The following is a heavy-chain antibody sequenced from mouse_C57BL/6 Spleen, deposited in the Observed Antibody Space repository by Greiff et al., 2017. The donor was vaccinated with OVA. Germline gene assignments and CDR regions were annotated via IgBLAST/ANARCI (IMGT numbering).Heavy chain of an antibody. CDR1: GYTFTSYW. Sequence: QVQLQQPGAELVRPGSSVKLSCKASGYTFTSYWMHWVKQRPIQGLEWIGNIDPSDSETHSNQKFKDKATLTGDKSSSTAYMQLSSLTSEDSAVYYCARSDITTVVEGRYFDYWGQGTTLTVSS. D-gene: IGHD1-1*01. V-gene: IGHV1-52*01. CDR3: ARSDITTVVEGRYFDY. J-gene: IGHJ2*01. CDR2: IDPSDSET.